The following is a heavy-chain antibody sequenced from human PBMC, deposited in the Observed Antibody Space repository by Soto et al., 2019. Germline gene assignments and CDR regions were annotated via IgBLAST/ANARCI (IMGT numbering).Heavy chain of an antibody. CDR2: IVVGSGNT. CDR3: ASVGDISYQTYYYSDGMDV. Sequence: QMQLVQSGPEVKKPGTSVKVSCKASGFTFTSSAVQWVRQARGQRLERTGWIVVGSGNTNYAQKFQERVTITRDMSTTTAYMELSSLRSEDTSVYYSASVGDISYQTYYYSDGMDVWGQGTTVTVSS. J-gene: IGHJ6*02. D-gene: IGHD2-2*01. CDR1: GFTFTSSA. V-gene: IGHV1-58*01.